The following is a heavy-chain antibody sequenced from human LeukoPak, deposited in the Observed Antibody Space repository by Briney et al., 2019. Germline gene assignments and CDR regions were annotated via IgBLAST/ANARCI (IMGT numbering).Heavy chain of an antibody. CDR2: ITSSSSYT. J-gene: IGHJ6*03. V-gene: IGHV3-21*01. D-gene: IGHD3-10*01. CDR3: ARDPYFGELLPHVYYWYMDV. Sequence: GGSLRLSCAASGFTFNSYHMNWVRQAPGKGLEWVSSITSSSSYTYYAESVKGRFTISRDNAENSLYLQMNSLRAEDTAVYYCARDPYFGELLPHVYYWYMDVWGKGATVTISS. CDR1: GFTFNSYH.